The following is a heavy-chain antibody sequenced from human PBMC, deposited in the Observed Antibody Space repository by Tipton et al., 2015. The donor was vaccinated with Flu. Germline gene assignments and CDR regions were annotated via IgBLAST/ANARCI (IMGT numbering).Heavy chain of an antibody. V-gene: IGHV4-31*03. D-gene: IGHD2-15*01. J-gene: IGHJ2*01. Sequence: TLSLTCTVSGGSISSGGYYWSWIRQHPGKGLEWIGYIYYSGSTYYNPSLKSRVTISVDTSKNQFSLKLSSVTAADTAVYYCARERDEDPQGWYFDLWGRGALVTVSS. CDR3: ARERDEDPQGWYFDL. CDR1: GGSISSGGYY. CDR2: IYYSGST.